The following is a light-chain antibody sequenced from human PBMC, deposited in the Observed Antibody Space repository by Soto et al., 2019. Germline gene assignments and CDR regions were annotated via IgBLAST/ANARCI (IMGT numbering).Light chain of an antibody. CDR2: EAS. CDR3: QQYNAYSWT. Sequence: DIQMTQSPSTLSASVGDRVTITCRASQSISTRLAWYQQKPGKAPKLLIYEASTLERGVPSRFGGSGSGTEFTLTISSLQPDDFATYYCQQYNAYSWTFGQGTKVDIK. V-gene: IGKV1-5*03. CDR1: QSISTR. J-gene: IGKJ1*01.